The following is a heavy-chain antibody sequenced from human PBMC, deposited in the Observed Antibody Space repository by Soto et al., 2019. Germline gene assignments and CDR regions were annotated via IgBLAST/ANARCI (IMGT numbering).Heavy chain of an antibody. V-gene: IGHV3-9*01. CDR3: AKTPNAVGDWYFDL. J-gene: IGHJ2*01. CDR1: GFTFDDYV. CDR2: ITWNSGRI. D-gene: IGHD1-26*01. Sequence: EVPLVESGGGLVQPGRSLRLSCAASGFTFDDYVMHWVRQAPGKGLEWVSGITWNSGRIDYADSVKGRFTISRDNAKNSLYLQMNSLRVEDTAFYYCAKTPNAVGDWYFDLWGRGTLVTVSS.